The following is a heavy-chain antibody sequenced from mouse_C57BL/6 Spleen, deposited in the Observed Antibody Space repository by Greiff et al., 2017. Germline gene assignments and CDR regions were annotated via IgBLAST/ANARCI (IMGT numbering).Heavy chain of an antibody. D-gene: IGHD2-1*01. Sequence: DVMLVESGGDLVKPGGSLKLSCAASGFTFSSYGMSWVRQTPDKRLEWVATISSGGSYTYYPDSVKGRFTISRDNAKNTLYLQMSSLKSEDTAMFYCARHSSNYYGKGNYCDDWGQGTTLTVSS. CDR2: ISSGGSYT. V-gene: IGHV5-6*02. CDR1: GFTFSSYG. CDR3: ARHSSNYYGKGNYCDD. J-gene: IGHJ2*01.